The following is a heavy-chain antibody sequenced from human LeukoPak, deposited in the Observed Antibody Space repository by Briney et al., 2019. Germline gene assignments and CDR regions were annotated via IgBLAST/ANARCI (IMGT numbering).Heavy chain of an antibody. V-gene: IGHV1-46*01. J-gene: IGHJ6*02. D-gene: IGHD3-3*01. CDR2: INPSGGST. Sequence: GASVKVSCKASGYTFTSYYMHWVRQAPGQGLEWMGIINPSGGSTSYAQKFQGRVTMTRDTSTSTAYMELRSLRSDDTAVYYCASSYDFWSGYSVWGQGTTVTVSS. CDR1: GYTFTSYY. CDR3: ASSYDFWSGYSV.